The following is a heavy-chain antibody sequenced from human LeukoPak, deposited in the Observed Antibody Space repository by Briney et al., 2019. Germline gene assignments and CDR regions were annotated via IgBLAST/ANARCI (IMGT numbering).Heavy chain of an antibody. CDR3: ARETRNYYDSSGYYLVDH. J-gene: IGHJ4*02. CDR1: GGSFSGYY. V-gene: IGHV4-34*01. D-gene: IGHD3-22*01. Sequence: SETLSLTCAVYGGSFSGYYWSWIRQPPGKGLEWIGEINHSGSTNYNPFLKSRVTISVDTSKNQFSLKLSSVTAADTAVYYCARETRNYYDSSGYYLVDHWGQGTLVTVSS. CDR2: INHSGST.